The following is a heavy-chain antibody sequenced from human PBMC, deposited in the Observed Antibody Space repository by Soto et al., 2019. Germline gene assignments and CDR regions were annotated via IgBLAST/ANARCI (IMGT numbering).Heavy chain of an antibody. Sequence: PSETLSLTCAVYGGSFSGYYWSWIRQPPGKGLEWIGEINHSGSTNYNPSLKSRVTISVDTSKNQFSLKLSSVTAADTAVYYCASLMSYRGYYYYYGMDVWGQGTTVT. CDR2: INHSGST. J-gene: IGHJ6*02. CDR1: GGSFSGYY. CDR3: ASLMSYRGYYYYYGMDV. V-gene: IGHV4-34*01. D-gene: IGHD5-12*01.